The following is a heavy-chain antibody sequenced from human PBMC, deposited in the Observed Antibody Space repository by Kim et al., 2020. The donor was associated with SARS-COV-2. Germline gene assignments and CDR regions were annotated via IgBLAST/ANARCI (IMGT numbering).Heavy chain of an antibody. J-gene: IGHJ5*01. Sequence: GESLKISCKGSGYSFTNYWIGWVRQMPGKGLEWMGIIYPDDSDTRYSPSFQGQVTMSADKSISTAYLQWRSLKASDTAMYYCAQLPGYNRGWFQDNWFDPWGQGTLVTASS. CDR2: IYPDDSDT. CDR3: AQLPGYNRGWFQDNWFDP. CDR1: GYSFTNYW. D-gene: IGHD6-19*01. V-gene: IGHV5-51*01.